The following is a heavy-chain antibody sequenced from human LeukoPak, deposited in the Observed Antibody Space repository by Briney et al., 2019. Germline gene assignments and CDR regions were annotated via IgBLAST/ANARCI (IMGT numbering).Heavy chain of an antibody. CDR1: GFTFSSYG. D-gene: IGHD3-10*01. CDR2: IWYDGSNK. J-gene: IGHJ4*02. CDR3: ARDSYYGSGSRGDFDY. Sequence: PGRSLRLSCAASGFTFSSYGMHWVRQAPGKGLEWVGIIWYDGSNKYYADSVKGRFTISRDNSKNTLYLQMNSLGAEDTAVYYCARDSYYGSGSRGDFDYWGQRTLVTVSS. V-gene: IGHV3-33*01.